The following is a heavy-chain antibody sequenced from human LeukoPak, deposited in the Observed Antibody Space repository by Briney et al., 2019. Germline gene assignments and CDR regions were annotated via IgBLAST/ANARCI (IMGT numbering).Heavy chain of an antibody. V-gene: IGHV4-4*07. CDR1: GGSISSYY. D-gene: IGHD2-15*01. J-gene: IGHJ4*02. Sequence: SETLSLTCTVSGGSISSYYWSWIRQPAGKGLEWIRRIYTCGSTNYNPSLKSRVTMSVDTSKNQFSLKLSSVTAADTAVYYCARDYCSGGSCYVGYWGQGTLVTVSS. CDR3: ARDYCSGGSCYVGY. CDR2: IYTCGST.